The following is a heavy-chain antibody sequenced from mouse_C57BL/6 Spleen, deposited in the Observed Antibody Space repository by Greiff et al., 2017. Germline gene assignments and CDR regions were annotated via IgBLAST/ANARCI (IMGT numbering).Heavy chain of an antibody. CDR1: GFTFSDYG. CDR3: ARERISTAVPYWYFDV. J-gene: IGHJ1*03. CDR2: ISSGSSTI. V-gene: IGHV5-17*01. D-gene: IGHD1-1*01. Sequence: DVQLVESGGGLVKPGGSLKLSCAASGFTFSDYGMHLVRQAPETGLEWVSYISSGSSTIYYADTVKGRFTLSRDNAKNTLFLQMTSLWSEDTAMYYCARERISTAVPYWYFDVWGTGTTVTVAS.